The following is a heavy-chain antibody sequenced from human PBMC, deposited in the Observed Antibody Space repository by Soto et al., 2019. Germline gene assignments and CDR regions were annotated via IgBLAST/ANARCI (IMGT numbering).Heavy chain of an antibody. CDR2: IRGFSPYT. J-gene: IGHJ6*02. CDR3: ARDRGYDAHDYYYNAMDV. V-gene: IGHV3-21*01. Sequence: LRLSCVASGFTFRTYTMNWVRQAPGKGLEWVSGIRGFSPYTFYSESVKGRFTISRDNAKNSLYLQMNSLRAEDTAVYYCARDRGYDAHDYYYNAMDVWGQGTTVTVSS. CDR1: GFTFRTYT. D-gene: IGHD2-15*01.